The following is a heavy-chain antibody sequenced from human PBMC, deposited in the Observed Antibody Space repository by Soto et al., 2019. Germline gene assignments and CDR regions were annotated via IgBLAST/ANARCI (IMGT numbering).Heavy chain of an antibody. CDR2: TRDKAHSFTT. J-gene: IGHJ4*02. Sequence: GGSLRLSCAASGFPFSDHYMDWVRQAPGKGLEWVARTRDKAHSFTTEYAAPVKGRFTISRDAAKNSLFLQMNSLKTDDTAVYYCARRCDGRQYCPLDYWGQGTLVTVSS. V-gene: IGHV3-72*01. D-gene: IGHD2-21*01. CDR1: GFPFSDHY. CDR3: ARRCDGRQYCPLDY.